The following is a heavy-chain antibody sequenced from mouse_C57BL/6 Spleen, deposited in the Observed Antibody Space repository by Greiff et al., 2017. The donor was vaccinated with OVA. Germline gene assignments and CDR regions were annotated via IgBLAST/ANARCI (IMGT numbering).Heavy chain of an antibody. V-gene: IGHV1-52*01. CDR3: ARRGTWAMDY. D-gene: IGHD3-3*01. CDR1: GYTFTSYW. CDR2: IDPSDSET. Sequence: VQLQQPGAELVRPGSSVKLSCKASGYTFTSYWMHWVKQRPIQGLEWIGNIDPSDSETHYNQKFKDKATLTVDKSSSTAYMQLSSLTSEDSAVYYCARRGTWAMDYWGQGTSVTVSS. J-gene: IGHJ4*01.